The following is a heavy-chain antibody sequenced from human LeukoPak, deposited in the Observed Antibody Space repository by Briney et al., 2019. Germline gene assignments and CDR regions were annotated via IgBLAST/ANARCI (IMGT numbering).Heavy chain of an antibody. V-gene: IGHV3-33*08. Sequence: GGSLRLSCAASGFTFSSYGMHWVRQAPGKGLEWVAVIWYDGSNKYYADSVKGRFTISRDNSKNTLYLQMKSLRAEDTAVYYCARSGVRGVIHNWFDSWGQGTLVTVSS. J-gene: IGHJ5*01. CDR2: IWYDGSNK. CDR3: ARSGVRGVIHNWFDS. CDR1: GFTFSSYG. D-gene: IGHD3-10*01.